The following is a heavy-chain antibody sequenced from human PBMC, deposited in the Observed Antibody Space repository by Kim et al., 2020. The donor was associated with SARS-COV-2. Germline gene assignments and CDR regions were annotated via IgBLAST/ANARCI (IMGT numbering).Heavy chain of an antibody. CDR2: ISGSGGST. D-gene: IGHD3-22*01. CDR1: VFTFSSYA. Sequence: GGSLRLSCAASVFTFSSYAMSWVRQAPGKGLEWVSAISGSGGSTYYADSVKGRFTISRDNSKNTLYLQMNSLRAEDTAVYYCAKKGASSPIVVVITTWGQGTLVTVSS. V-gene: IGHV3-23*01. CDR3: AKKGASSPIVVVITT. J-gene: IGHJ5*02.